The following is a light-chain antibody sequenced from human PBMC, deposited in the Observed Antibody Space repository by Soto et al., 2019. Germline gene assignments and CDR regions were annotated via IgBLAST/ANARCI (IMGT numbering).Light chain of an antibody. J-gene: IGLJ1*01. CDR2: EVS. Sequence: QSARSQPASVSGSPGHSIAISCTGTSSDVGGYNYVSWYQQHPGKAPKLMIYEVSNRPSGVSNRFSGSKSGNTASLTISGLQAEDEADYYCSSYTSSSTIVFGTGTKVTVL. CDR1: SSDVGGYNY. CDR3: SSYTSSSTIV. V-gene: IGLV2-14*01.